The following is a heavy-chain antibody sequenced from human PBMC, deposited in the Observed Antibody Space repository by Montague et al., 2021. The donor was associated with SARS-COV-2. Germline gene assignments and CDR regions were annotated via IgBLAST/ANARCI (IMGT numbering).Heavy chain of an antibody. CDR2: XYWDDAK. CDR3: AHKLYGINRRWFDP. J-gene: IGHJ5*02. Sequence: PALVKPTQTLTLTCTFSGFSLTTRGVGVGWIRQPPGKALEWLALXYWDDAKHYSPSLKSRLTITKDTSKNQVVLTMTNMDPVDTATYYCAHKLYGINRRWFDPWGQGTPVTVSS. V-gene: IGHV2-5*02. D-gene: IGHD1-14*01. CDR1: GFSLTTRGVG.